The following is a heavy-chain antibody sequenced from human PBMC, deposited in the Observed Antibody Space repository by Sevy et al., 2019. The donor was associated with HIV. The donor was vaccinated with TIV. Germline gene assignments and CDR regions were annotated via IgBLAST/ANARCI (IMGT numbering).Heavy chain of an antibody. J-gene: IGHJ5*02. CDR3: ARGKEDSNLRQGPAENNWFDP. CDR2: IYHSGST. D-gene: IGHD6-13*01. Sequence: SETLSLTCVVSGGSIDSGSYSWNWIRQPPGKGLEWIGYIYHSGSTYYNPSLKSRVTISIDRSKNQFSLKLSSVTAADTAVYYCARGKEDSNLRQGPAENNWFDPWGQGTLVTVSS. CDR1: GGSIDSGSYS. V-gene: IGHV4-30-2*01.